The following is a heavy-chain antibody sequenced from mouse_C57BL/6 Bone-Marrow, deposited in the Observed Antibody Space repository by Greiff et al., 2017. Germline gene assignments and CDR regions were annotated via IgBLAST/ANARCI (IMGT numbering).Heavy chain of an antibody. V-gene: IGHV1-81*01. D-gene: IGHD1-1*01. CDR3: ARTVVATRAYWYFDV. J-gene: IGHJ1*03. Sequence: VQVVESGAELARPGASVKLSCKASGYTFTSYGISWVKQRTGQGLEWIGEIYPRSGNTYYNEKFKGKATLTADKSSSTAYMELRSLTSEDSAVYFCARTVVATRAYWYFDVWGTGTTVTVSS. CDR1: GYTFTSYG. CDR2: IYPRSGNT.